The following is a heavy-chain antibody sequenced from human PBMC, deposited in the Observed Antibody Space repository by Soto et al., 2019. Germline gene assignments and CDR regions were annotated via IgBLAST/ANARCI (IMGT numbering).Heavy chain of an antibody. J-gene: IGHJ4*02. Sequence: PLGVLRLSCAAAGVTFSSYGMHWVRQAPGKGLEWVAVISYDGSNKYYADSVKGRFTISRDNSKNTLYLQMNSLRAEDTAVHYCAKDVQRTYYDILTGYYRFFGDYFDYWGQGTLVTVSS. D-gene: IGHD3-9*01. CDR2: ISYDGSNK. CDR3: AKDVQRTYYDILTGYYRFFGDYFDY. CDR1: GVTFSSYG. V-gene: IGHV3-30*18.